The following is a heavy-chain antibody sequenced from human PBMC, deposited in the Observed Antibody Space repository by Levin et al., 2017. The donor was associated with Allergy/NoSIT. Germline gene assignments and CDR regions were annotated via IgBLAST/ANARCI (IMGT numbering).Heavy chain of an antibody. V-gene: IGHV1-18*01. CDR2: VGTRNGDR. CDR1: GFNFINFG. Sequence: ASVKVSCKASGFNFINFGCNWVRQAPGQGLEWMGWVGTRNGDRRYAQKFQDRVTMTTDTSTGTAYLQVRSLRPDDTAVYFCARLWRGGDYWGQGTLVTVSS. J-gene: IGHJ4*02. CDR3: ARLWRGGDY. D-gene: IGHD2-21*01.